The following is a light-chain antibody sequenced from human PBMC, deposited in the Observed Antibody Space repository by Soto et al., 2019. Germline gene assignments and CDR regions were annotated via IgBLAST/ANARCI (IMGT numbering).Light chain of an antibody. CDR3: AAWDDSLSGVV. Sequence: QLVLTQPPSASGTPGQRVTISCSGSSSNIGSNYVYWYQQLPGTAPKLLIYRNNQRPSGVPDRFSGSKSGTSVSLAISGLQSEDEADYYCAAWDDSLSGVVVGGGTKLTVL. CDR2: RNN. CDR1: SSNIGSNY. V-gene: IGLV1-47*01. J-gene: IGLJ2*01.